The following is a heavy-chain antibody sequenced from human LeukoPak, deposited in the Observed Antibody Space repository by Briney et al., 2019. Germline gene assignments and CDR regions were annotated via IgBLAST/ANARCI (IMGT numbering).Heavy chain of an antibody. Sequence: GGSLRLSCTASGFTFSDYYMSWIRQAPGKGLEWVSYISSSSSYTKYADSVKGRFTISRDNSKNTLYLQMGSLRGEDMAVYYCAKVGSGWPGYYFDYWGQGTLVTVSS. V-gene: IGHV3-11*06. D-gene: IGHD6-19*01. CDR2: ISSSSSYT. CDR1: GFTFSDYY. J-gene: IGHJ4*02. CDR3: AKVGSGWPGYYFDY.